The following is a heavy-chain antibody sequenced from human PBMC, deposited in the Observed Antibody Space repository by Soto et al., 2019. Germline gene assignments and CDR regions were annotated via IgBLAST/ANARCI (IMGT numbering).Heavy chain of an antibody. V-gene: IGHV3-15*07. Sequence: GGSLRLSCAASGFTFSNAWMDWVRQAPGKGLEWVGRIKSKTDGGTTDYAAPVKGRFTISRDDSKNTLYLQMNSLKTEDTAVYYCTSSITMVRGVIPQGLYYFDYWGQATLVTVSS. CDR3: TSSITMVRGVIPQGLYYFDY. D-gene: IGHD3-10*01. CDR2: IKSKTDGGTT. CDR1: GFTFSNAW. J-gene: IGHJ4*02.